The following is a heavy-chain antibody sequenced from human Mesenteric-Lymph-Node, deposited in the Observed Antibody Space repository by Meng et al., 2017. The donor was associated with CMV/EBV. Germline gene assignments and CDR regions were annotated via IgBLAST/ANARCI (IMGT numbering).Heavy chain of an antibody. V-gene: IGHV5-51*01. CDR3: TRPNSLGYSSNFGLDV. Sequence: KVSCKGSGYNFRNFWIGWVRQMPGQGLEWMGMIHGGDSDTLCSPSFQGLVTMSADRSINTAFLQWSSLKASDSAMYYCTRPNSLGYSSNFGLDVWGQGTTVTVSS. J-gene: IGHJ6*02. CDR2: IHGGDSDT. D-gene: IGHD2/OR15-2a*01. CDR1: GYNFRNFW.